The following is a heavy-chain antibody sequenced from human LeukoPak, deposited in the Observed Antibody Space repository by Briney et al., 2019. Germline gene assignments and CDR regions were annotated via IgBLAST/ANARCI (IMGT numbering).Heavy chain of an antibody. D-gene: IGHD3-9*01. J-gene: IGHJ4*02. Sequence: GGSLRLSCAASGFTFSSYAMHWVRQAPGKGLEWVAVISYDGSNKYYADSVKGRFTISRDNSKNTLYLQMNSLGAEDTAVYYCAKDYTYYDILTGYLFWGQGTLVTVSS. CDR3: AKDYTYYDILTGYLF. CDR2: ISYDGSNK. CDR1: GFTFSSYA. V-gene: IGHV3-30*04.